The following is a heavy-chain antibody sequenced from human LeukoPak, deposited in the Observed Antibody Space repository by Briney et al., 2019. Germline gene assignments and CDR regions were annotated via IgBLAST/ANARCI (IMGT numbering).Heavy chain of an antibody. CDR2: IKYDGNEK. J-gene: IGHJ4*02. V-gene: IGHV3-7*03. CDR3: ARALIGYYFDY. D-gene: IGHD2-8*01. CDR1: GFSFSVSW. Sequence: GGSLRLSCEASGFSFSVSWMSWVRQPPGKGLEWVANIKYDGNEKYSVDSVKGRFAISRDNAKNSLYLEMNSLRVDDTAVYYCARALIGYYFDYWGQGTLVTVSS.